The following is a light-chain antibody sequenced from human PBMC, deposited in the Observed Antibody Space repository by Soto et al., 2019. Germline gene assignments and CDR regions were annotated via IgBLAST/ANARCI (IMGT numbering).Light chain of an antibody. Sequence: DIQMTQSPSTLSASVGDRVTITCRASQSIGSWLAWFQQKPGKAPKVLIYKASSLESGVPSRFSGSGSGTEFTITISSLQPDDFANYYCQQYNSYSSFGPATKVESK. CDR1: QSIGSW. J-gene: IGKJ1*01. CDR3: QQYNSYSS. CDR2: KAS. V-gene: IGKV1-5*03.